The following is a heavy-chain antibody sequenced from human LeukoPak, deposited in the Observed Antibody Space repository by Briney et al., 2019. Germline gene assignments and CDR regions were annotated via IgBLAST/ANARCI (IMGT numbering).Heavy chain of an antibody. J-gene: IGHJ4*02. V-gene: IGHV3-74*01. D-gene: IGHD2-2*01. CDR2: INNDGSST. Sequence: PGGSLRLSCAASGFTFSSNWLHWVRQAPGKGLVWVSHINNDGSSTSYADSVKGRFTISRDNAKNALYLQMNSLRTEDTAVYYCACYGIVPPYWGQGTLVTVSP. CDR1: GFTFSSNW. CDR3: ACYGIVPPY.